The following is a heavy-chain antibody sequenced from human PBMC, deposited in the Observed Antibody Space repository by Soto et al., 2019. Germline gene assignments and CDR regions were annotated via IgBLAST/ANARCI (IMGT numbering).Heavy chain of an antibody. Sequence: SETLSLTCTVSGASVNTGDYYWSYIRQPPGKGLEWLGYIFYSGDTYYNPSLKSRATISLNTSRNQFSLTLTSVTDADTAVYYCVGTGTTDDFWGQGTLVTVSS. V-gene: IGHV4-30-4*01. D-gene: IGHD1-7*01. CDR2: IFYSGDT. CDR3: VGTGTTDDF. J-gene: IGHJ1*01. CDR1: GASVNTGDYY.